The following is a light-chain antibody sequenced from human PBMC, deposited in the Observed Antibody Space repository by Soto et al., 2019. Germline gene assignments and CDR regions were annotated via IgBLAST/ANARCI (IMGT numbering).Light chain of an antibody. J-gene: IGKJ2*01. V-gene: IGKV1-39*01. Sequence: DIQMTQSPSSLSASVGDRVTITCRASQSISRYLNWYQQKPGKAPKLLIYGASRLQSGVPSRFXXXXXXXXXXXXXXXLAPEDSATYYCQQSSSLPPTFGQGTKLEIK. CDR1: QSISRY. CDR3: QQSSSLPPT. CDR2: GAS.